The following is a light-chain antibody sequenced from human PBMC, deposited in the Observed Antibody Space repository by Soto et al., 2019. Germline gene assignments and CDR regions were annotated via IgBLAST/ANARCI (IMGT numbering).Light chain of an antibody. V-gene: IGLV2-23*02. CDR1: SSDVGSYNL. Sequence: QSALTQPASVSGSPGQSITISCTGTSSDVGSYNLVSWYQQHPGKAPKLMIYGDSKRPSGVSNRFSGSKSGNTASLTISGLQAEDEGDYYCCSYAGSSTFVEFGGGTQLTVL. J-gene: IGLJ2*01. CDR3: CSYAGSSTFVE. CDR2: GDS.